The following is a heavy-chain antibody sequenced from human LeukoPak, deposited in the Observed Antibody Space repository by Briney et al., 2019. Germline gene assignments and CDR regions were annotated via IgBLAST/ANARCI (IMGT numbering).Heavy chain of an antibody. V-gene: IGHV5-10-1*01. CDR3: ARLSKYYDFWSGPGGFDY. CDR2: IDPSDSYT. CDR1: GYSFTSYW. D-gene: IGHD3-3*01. Sequence: RGESLKISCKGSGYSFTSYWISWVRQMPGKGLEWMGRIDPSDSYTNYSPSFQGHVTISADESISTAYLQWSSLKASDTAMYYCARLSKYYDFWSGPGGFDYWGQGTLVTVSS. J-gene: IGHJ4*02.